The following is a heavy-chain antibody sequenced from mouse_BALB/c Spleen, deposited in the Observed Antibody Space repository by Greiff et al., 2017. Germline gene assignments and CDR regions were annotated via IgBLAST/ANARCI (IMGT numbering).Heavy chain of an antibody. J-gene: IGHJ2*01. CDR2: IWTGGGT. CDR1: GFSLTSYD. V-gene: IGHV2-9-2*01. CDR3: VRDDGSSGYFDY. Sequence: VQGVESGPGLVAPSQSLSITCTVSGFSLTSYDISWIRQPPGKGLEWLGVIWTGGGTNYNSAFMSRLSISKDNSKSQVFLKMNSLQTDDTAIYYCVRDDGSSGYFDYWGQGTTLTVSS. D-gene: IGHD1-1*01.